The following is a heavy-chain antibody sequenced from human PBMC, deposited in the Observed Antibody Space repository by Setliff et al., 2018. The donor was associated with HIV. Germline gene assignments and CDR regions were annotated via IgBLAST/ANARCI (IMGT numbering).Heavy chain of an antibody. Sequence: SETLSLTCSVSGYSLSSASYWGWIRQSPEKGLEWIGSISLSGSTYYNPSLQSRVTISIDMSKNHFSLNLKSVTAADTAVYYCAITIVGVTTEMYWGQGTLVTVSS. CDR3: AITIVGVTTEMY. D-gene: IGHD2-21*02. CDR2: ISLSGST. J-gene: IGHJ4*02. CDR1: GYSLSSASY. V-gene: IGHV4-38-2*02.